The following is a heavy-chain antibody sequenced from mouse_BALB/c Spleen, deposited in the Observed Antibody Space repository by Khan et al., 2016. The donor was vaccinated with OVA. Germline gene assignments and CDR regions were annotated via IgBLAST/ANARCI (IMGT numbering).Heavy chain of an antibody. CDR3: ARSGTISTVVATDFDS. CDR1: GYSITSDYA. V-gene: IGHV3-2*02. J-gene: IGHJ2*01. CDR2: IKYSGST. D-gene: IGHD1-1*01. Sequence: EVQLQESGPGLVKPSQSLSLTCTVTGYSITSDYAWNWIRQFPGNKLEWMGYIKYSGSTSYHPSLKSRISITRNTSQNQFFLQLSSVTTEDTATYYCARSGTISTVVATDFDSWGQGTTLTVSS.